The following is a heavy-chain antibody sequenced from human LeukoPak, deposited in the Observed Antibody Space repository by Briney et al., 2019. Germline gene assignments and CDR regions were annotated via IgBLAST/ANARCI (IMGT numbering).Heavy chain of an antibody. V-gene: IGHV1-18*01. J-gene: IGHJ4*02. CDR3: ARAEEAYYDSSGYYYYFDY. D-gene: IGHD3-22*01. CDR2: ISAYNGNT. Sequence: ASVKVSCKASGYTFTSYGISWVRQAPGQGLEWMGWISAYNGNTNYAQKLQGRVTMTTDTSTSTAYMELRSLRSDDTAVYYCARAEEAYYDSSGYYYYFDYWGQGTLVTVSS. CDR1: GYTFTSYG.